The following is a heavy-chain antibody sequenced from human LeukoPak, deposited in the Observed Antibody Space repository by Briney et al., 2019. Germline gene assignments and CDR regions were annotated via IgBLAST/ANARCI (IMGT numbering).Heavy chain of an antibody. CDR1: GGTFSSYA. D-gene: IGHD5/OR15-5a*01. CDR3: ASYGLARVSHFDY. CDR2: IIPIFGTA. V-gene: IGHV1-69*01. Sequence: VASVKVSCKASGGTFSSYAISWVRQAPGQGLEWMGGIIPIFGTANYAQKFQGRVAITADESTSTAYMELSSLRSEDTAVYYCASYGLARVSHFDYWGQGTLVTVSS. J-gene: IGHJ4*02.